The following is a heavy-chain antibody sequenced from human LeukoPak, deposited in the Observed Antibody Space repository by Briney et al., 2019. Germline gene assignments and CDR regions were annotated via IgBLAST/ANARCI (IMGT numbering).Heavy chain of an antibody. CDR3: ARLFGGVTTFDY. Sequence: GGSLRLSCAASGFTFGNFWMSWVRQAPGRGLQWVASMKGDASLIYYVDSMKGRFTISRDNARNSLYLQMNGLRVEDTAVYYCARLFGGVTTFDYWGQGALVTVSS. V-gene: IGHV3-7*01. J-gene: IGHJ4*02. CDR2: MKGDASLI. D-gene: IGHD2-8*02. CDR1: GFTFGNFW.